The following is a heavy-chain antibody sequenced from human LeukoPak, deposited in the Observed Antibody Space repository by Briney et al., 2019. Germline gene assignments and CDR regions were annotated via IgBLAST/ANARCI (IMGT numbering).Heavy chain of an antibody. D-gene: IGHD5-18*01. CDR1: GYTFTSYD. CDR2: INPSGGST. J-gene: IGHJ4*02. V-gene: IGHV1-46*01. CDR3: ARAHVDTAMGDY. Sequence: GASVKVSCKASGYTFTSYDINWVRQATGQGLEWMGIINPSGGSTSYAQKFQGRVTMTRDTSTSTVYMELSSLRSEDTAVYYCARAHVDTAMGDYWGQGTLVTVSS.